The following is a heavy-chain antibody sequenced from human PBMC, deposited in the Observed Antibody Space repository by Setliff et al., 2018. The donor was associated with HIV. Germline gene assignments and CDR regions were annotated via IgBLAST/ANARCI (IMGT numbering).Heavy chain of an antibody. J-gene: IGHJ6*03. D-gene: IGHD3-3*01. CDR2: IIPILGVA. CDR1: XXXFNSHT. CDR3: VRGVQSPPHYSYYYXXV. V-gene: IGHV1-69*02. Sequence: SVKVSCKASXXXFNSHTINWVRQAPGQGLDWMGRIIPILGVANYAQRFQGKVXXTADKSTSTAYMELTSLRFDDTAMYYCVRGVQSPPHYSYYYXXVWGEGXXXXVSS.